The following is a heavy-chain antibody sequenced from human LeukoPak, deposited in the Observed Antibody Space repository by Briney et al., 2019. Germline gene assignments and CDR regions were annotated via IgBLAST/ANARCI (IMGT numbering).Heavy chain of an antibody. CDR3: AREVRSWFGELFMDYFDY. Sequence: ASVKVSCKASGYTYTGYYMHWVRQAPGQGLEWMGRINPNSGGTNYAQKFQGRVTMTRDTSIGTAYMELSRLRSDDTAVYYCAREVRSWFGELFMDYFDYWGQGTLVTVSS. D-gene: IGHD3-10*01. CDR2: INPNSGGT. V-gene: IGHV1-2*06. J-gene: IGHJ4*02. CDR1: GYTYTGYY.